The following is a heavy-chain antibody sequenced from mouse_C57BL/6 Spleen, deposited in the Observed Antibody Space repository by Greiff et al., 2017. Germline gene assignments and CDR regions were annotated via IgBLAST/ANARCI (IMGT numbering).Heavy chain of an antibody. CDR1: GFHIKDYY. Sequence: EVQLQQSGAELVRPGASVKLSCTASGFHIKDYYMHWVKQRPEQGLAWIGRIDPEDGDTEYAPKCQGKATMTVDTASNTAYLQLSSLTSEDTAVYYCTSLYYGNSHYFDYWGQGTTLTGSS. CDR2: IDPEDGDT. D-gene: IGHD1-1*01. J-gene: IGHJ2*01. CDR3: TSLYYGNSHYFDY. V-gene: IGHV14-1*01.